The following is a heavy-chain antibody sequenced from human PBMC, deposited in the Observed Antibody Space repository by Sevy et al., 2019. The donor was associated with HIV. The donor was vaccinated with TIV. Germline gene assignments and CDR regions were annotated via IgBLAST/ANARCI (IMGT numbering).Heavy chain of an antibody. J-gene: IGHJ4*02. CDR3: ASPGGYRYGSLLDY. V-gene: IGHV1-2*02. CDR2: INPNSGAP. D-gene: IGHD5-18*01. Sequence: ASVKVSCKASGHTFTDYFIHWVRQAPGQGLEWMGWINPNSGAPKYAQKFEGRVTMTRDTSITTAYMELSRLRSDDTAVYYCASPGGYRYGSLLDYLGQGTLVTVSS. CDR1: GHTFTDYF.